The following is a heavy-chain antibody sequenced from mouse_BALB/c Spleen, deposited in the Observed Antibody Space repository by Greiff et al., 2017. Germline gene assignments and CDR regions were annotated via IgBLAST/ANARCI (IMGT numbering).Heavy chain of an antibody. CDR3: ATNMITASDY. CDR1: GYTFTSNW. Sequence: DLVKPGASVKLSCKASGYTFTSNWINWLKQRPGQGLEWIGRIAPGSGSTYYNEMFKGKATLTVDTSSSTAYIQLSSLSSEDSAVYICATNMITASDYWGQGTTLTVSS. J-gene: IGHJ2*01. D-gene: IGHD2-4*01. V-gene: IGHV1S41*01. CDR2: IAPGSGST.